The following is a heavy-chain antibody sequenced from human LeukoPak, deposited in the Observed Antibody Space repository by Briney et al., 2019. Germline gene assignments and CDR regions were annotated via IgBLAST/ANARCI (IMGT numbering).Heavy chain of an antibody. Sequence: GGSLRLSCTASGFTFSVYAMIWVRRAPEKGLELVSGISGSGGSTYYADSVKGRFTISRDNSKNTLYLQVNSLRAEDTAVYYCAKVWSADFWSGYFTWFDPWGQGTLVTVSS. D-gene: IGHD3-3*01. J-gene: IGHJ5*02. CDR1: GFTFSVYA. V-gene: IGHV3-23*01. CDR3: AKVWSADFWSGYFTWFDP. CDR2: ISGSGGST.